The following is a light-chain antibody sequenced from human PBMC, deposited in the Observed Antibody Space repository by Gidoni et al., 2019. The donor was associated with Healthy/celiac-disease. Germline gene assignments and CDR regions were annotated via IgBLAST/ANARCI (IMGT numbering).Light chain of an antibody. Sequence: DIVMTQSPLPLPVTPGEPASISCRSSQTLLHSNGYYYLDGYLQKPGQSPQLLIYLGSNRASGVPDRFSGSGSGTDFTLKISRVEAEDVGVYYCMQALQTSFXGXTKVEIK. CDR3: MQALQTS. J-gene: IGKJ4*01. CDR2: LGS. V-gene: IGKV2-28*01. CDR1: QTLLHSNGYYY.